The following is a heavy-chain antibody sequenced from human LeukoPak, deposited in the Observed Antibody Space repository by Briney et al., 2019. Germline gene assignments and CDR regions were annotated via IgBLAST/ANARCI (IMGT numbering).Heavy chain of an antibody. V-gene: IGHV1-8*01. CDR2: MNPNSGNT. Sequence: ASVKVSCKASGYTFTSYDINWVRQATGQGLEWMGWMNPNSGNTGYAQKFQGRVTMTRNTSISTAYMELSSLRSEDTAVYYCARGLLLAAAGKGAQGYWGQGTLVTVSS. CDR3: ARGLLLAAAGKGAQGY. D-gene: IGHD6-13*01. J-gene: IGHJ4*02. CDR1: GYTFTSYD.